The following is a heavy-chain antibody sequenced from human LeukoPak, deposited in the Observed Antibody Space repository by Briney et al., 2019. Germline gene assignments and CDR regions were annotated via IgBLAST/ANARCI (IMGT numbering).Heavy chain of an antibody. J-gene: IGHJ4*02. V-gene: IGHV4-34*01. CDR3: ASAHGYNYNY. CDR2: INHSGST. CDR1: GGSFSGYY. D-gene: IGHD5-24*01. Sequence: SETLSLTCAVYGGSFSGYYWSWIRQPPGKGLEWIGEINHSGSTNYNPSLKSRVTISVDTSKNQFSLKLSSVTAADTAVYYCASAHGYNYNYWGQGTLVTVSS.